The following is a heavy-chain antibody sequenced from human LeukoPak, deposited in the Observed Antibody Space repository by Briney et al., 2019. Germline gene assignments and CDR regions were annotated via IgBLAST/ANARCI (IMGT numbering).Heavy chain of an antibody. CDR3: ASSGTGYSSGWYFWYFDL. CDR1: GGSISSYY. V-gene: IGHV4-59*01. CDR2: IYYSGST. Sequence: SETLSLTCTVSGGSISSYYWSWIRQPPGKGLEWIGYIYYSGSTNYNPSLKSRVTISVDTSKNQFSLKLSSVTAADTAVYYCASSGTGYSSGWYFWYFDLWGRGTLVTVSS. D-gene: IGHD6-19*01. J-gene: IGHJ2*01.